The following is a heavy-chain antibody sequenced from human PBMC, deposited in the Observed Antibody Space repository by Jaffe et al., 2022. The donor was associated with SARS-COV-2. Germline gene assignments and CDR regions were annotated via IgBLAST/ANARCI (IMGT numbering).Heavy chain of an antibody. CDR3: ARDLVLGSGSSDL. Sequence: EVQLVESGGGLVQPGGSLRLSCAASGFTLSSYWMHWVRQAPGKGLVWVSRINIDGKTINYADSVKGRFTTSRDNAKNTLYLQMISLRADDTAVYYCARDLVLGSGSSDLWGRGTLVTVSS. J-gene: IGHJ2*01. CDR1: GFTLSSYW. D-gene: IGHD3-10*01. V-gene: IGHV3-74*01. CDR2: INIDGKTI.